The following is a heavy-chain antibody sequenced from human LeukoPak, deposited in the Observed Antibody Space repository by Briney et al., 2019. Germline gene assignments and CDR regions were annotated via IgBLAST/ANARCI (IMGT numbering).Heavy chain of an antibody. CDR1: GGSFSGYY. Sequence: SETLSLTCAVYGGSFSGYYWSWIRQPRGKGLEWIGEINHSGSTNYNPSLKSRVTISVDTSKNQFSLKLSSVTAADTAVYYCAGVVVTAIHDAFDIWGQGTMVTVSS. CDR3: AGVVVTAIHDAFDI. J-gene: IGHJ3*02. CDR2: INHSGST. D-gene: IGHD2-21*02. V-gene: IGHV4-34*01.